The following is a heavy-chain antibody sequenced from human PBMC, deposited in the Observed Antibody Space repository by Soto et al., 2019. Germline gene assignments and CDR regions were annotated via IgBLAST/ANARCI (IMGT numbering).Heavy chain of an antibody. J-gene: IGHJ5*02. D-gene: IGHD6-13*01. CDR3: AREGRAAAEPTHKNWFDP. CDR2: INPSGGST. Sequence: GASVKVSCKASGYTFTSYYMHWVRQAPGQGLEWMGIINPSGGSTSYAQKFQGRVTMTRDTSTSTVYMELSSLRSEDTAVYYCAREGRAAAEPTHKNWFDPWGQGTLVTVSS. CDR1: GYTFTSYY. V-gene: IGHV1-46*03.